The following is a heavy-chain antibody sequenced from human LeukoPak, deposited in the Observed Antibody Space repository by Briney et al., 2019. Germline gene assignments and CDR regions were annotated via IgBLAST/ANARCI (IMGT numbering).Heavy chain of an antibody. J-gene: IGHJ6*04. D-gene: IGHD5-18*01. CDR1: GYSFTSYW. V-gene: IGHV5-10-1*01. CDR3: ASRFTAKASPGYYGMDV. Sequence: GESLKISCKGTGYSFTSYWISWVRQMPGKGLEWMGRIDPSDSYTNYSPSFQGHVTISADKSISTAYLQWSSLKASDTAMYYCASRFTAKASPGYYGMDVWGKGTTVTVSS. CDR2: IDPSDSYT.